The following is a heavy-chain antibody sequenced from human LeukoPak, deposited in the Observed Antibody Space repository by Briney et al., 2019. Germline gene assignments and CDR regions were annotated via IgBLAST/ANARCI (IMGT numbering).Heavy chain of an antibody. CDR1: GGIFSSYA. V-gene: IGHV1-69*13. J-gene: IGHJ4*02. Sequence: SSVKVSCKASGGIFSSYAISWVRQAPGQGLEWMGGIIPIFGTANYAQKFQGRVTITADEYTSTAYMELSSLRSEDTAVYYCARGQRYFDWGGFDYWGQGTLVTVSS. D-gene: IGHD3-9*01. CDR3: ARGQRYFDWGGFDY. CDR2: IIPIFGTA.